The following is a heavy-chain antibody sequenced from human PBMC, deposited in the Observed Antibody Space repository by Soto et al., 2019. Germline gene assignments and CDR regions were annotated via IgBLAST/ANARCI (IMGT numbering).Heavy chain of an antibody. J-gene: IGHJ6*02. CDR1: GGSISSYY. V-gene: IGHV4-59*08. CDR2: IYYSGST. CDR3: ARHGFGSLHGLVDX. D-gene: IGHD3-10*01. Sequence: PSETLSLTCTVSGGSISSYYWSWIRQPPGKGLEWIGYIYYSGSTNYNPSLKSRVTISVDTSKNQFSLKLSSVTVTDTAVYYCARHGFGSLHGLVDXWGQGTTVTVSS.